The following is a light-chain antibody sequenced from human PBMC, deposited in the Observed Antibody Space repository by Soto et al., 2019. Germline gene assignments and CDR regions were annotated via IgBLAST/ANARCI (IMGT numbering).Light chain of an antibody. J-gene: IGKJ1*01. CDR3: QQYNTYPLT. CDR2: DAS. Sequence: DIQMTQSPATLSASVGDRVTITCRASQSISSWLAWYQQKPGKVPKLLIDDASSLESGVPSRFSGSGSGTEFTLTISSLQPDDFATYYCQQYNTYPLTFGHGTKVEIK. CDR1: QSISSW. V-gene: IGKV1-5*01.